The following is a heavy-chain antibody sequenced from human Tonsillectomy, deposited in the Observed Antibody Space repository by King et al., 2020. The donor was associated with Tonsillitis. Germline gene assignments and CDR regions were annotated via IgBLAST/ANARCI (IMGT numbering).Heavy chain of an antibody. CDR2: IYYSGST. CDR1: GGSLSNYY. CDR3: ARGRRSYGRPDAYDV. J-gene: IGHJ3*01. Sequence: VQLQESGPGLVKPSGTLSLTCTVSGGSLSNYYWNWIRQPPGKGLAWVGYIYYSGSTNYNPYLKSRVTISVDSSNNQCSLQLSSVTAADTAVYFCARGRRSYGRPDAYDVWGQGTLVTVSS. D-gene: IGHD3-16*01. V-gene: IGHV4-59*01.